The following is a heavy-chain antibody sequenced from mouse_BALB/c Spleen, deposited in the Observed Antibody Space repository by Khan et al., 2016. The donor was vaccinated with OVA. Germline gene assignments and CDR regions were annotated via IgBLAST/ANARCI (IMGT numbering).Heavy chain of an antibody. V-gene: IGHV1-5*01. CDR1: GYTFTSYW. Sequence: EVQLQQSGTVLARPGASVKMSCKASGYTFTSYWMHWVKQRPGQGLEWIGDIYPGNTDTNYNQKFKGKAKLTAVTSTSTAYMELRSLTNEDSAFYYCTRRNWDVAWFAYWGQGTLVTVSA. J-gene: IGHJ3*01. CDR3: TRRNWDVAWFAY. D-gene: IGHD4-1*01. CDR2: IYPGNTDT.